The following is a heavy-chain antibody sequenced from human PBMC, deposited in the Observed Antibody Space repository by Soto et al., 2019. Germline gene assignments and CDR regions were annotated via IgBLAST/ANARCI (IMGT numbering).Heavy chain of an antibody. CDR1: GGSINNYY. Sequence: PSETLSLTCTVSGGSINNYYWSWIRQPAGKGLEWIGRIYPSGNTNHNPSLKSRVIMSVDTSKDQFSLKLNSVTAADTAVYYCARGSLTMDVWGQGTTVTVSS. J-gene: IGHJ6*02. CDR2: IYPSGNT. V-gene: IGHV4-4*07. CDR3: ARGSLTMDV. D-gene: IGHD3-10*01.